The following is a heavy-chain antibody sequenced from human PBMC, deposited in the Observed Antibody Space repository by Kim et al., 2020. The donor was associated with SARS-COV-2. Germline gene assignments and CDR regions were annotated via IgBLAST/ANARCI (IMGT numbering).Heavy chain of an antibody. CDR2: IYTSGST. CDR1: GGSISRGSYY. J-gene: IGHJ2*01. Sequence: SETLSLTCTVPGGSISRGSYYWRWIRQPAGKGLEWIGRIYTSGSTNYNPSLKSRVTISVDTSKNQFSLTLSSVTAADTAVYYCARDSSRDWYFDLWGRGTLVTVSS. D-gene: IGHD6-13*01. CDR3: ARDSSRDWYFDL. V-gene: IGHV4-61*02.